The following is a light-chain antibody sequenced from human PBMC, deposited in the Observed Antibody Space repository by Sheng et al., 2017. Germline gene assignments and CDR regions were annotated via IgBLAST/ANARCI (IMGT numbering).Light chain of an antibody. CDR2: DSS. CDR3: QQYGTSPNS. Sequence: EVVLTQSPATLSLSPGERATLSCRASQSVSSQLVWYQQKPGQAPRLLIYDSSVRATGTPGRFSGSGAGTGFTFTISRLEPEDFAVYYCQQYGTSPNSFGQGTKLEIK. V-gene: IGKV3-20*01. CDR1: QSVSSQ. J-gene: IGKJ2*03.